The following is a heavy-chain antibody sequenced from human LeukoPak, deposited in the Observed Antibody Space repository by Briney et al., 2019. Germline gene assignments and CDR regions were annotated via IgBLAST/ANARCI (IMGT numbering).Heavy chain of an antibody. CDR2: IYYSGST. D-gene: IGHD2-15*01. J-gene: IGHJ4*02. CDR3: ARPGGSGGSEYYFDY. Sequence: SETLSLTCTVSGGSISSSSYYWGWIRQPPGKGLEWIGSIYYSGSTYYNPSLKSRVTISVDTSKNQFSLKLSSVTAADTAVYYCARPGGSGGSEYYFDYWGQGTLVTVSS. V-gene: IGHV4-39*01. CDR1: GGSISSSSYY.